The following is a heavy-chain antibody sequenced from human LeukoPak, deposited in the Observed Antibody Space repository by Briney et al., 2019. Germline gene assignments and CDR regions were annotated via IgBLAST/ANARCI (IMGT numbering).Heavy chain of an antibody. Sequence: GGSLRLSCAASGFTFSGSAMHWVRQASGKGLEWVGRIRSKATSYATAYAASVKGRFTISRDDSKNTAYLQMNSLKTEDTAVYYCTSAIFETGTTPNLSWFDPWGQGTLVTVSS. J-gene: IGHJ5*02. CDR2: IRSKATSYAT. CDR3: TSAIFETGTTPNLSWFDP. CDR1: GFTFSGSA. D-gene: IGHD1-7*01. V-gene: IGHV3-73*01.